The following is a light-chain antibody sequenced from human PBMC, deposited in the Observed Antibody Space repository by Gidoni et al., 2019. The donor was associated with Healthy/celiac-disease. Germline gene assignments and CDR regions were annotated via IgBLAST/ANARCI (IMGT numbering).Light chain of an antibody. V-gene: IGKV1-12*01. J-gene: IGKJ4*01. Sequence: DMQMSQPPSSVSASVGDRVTLPSRASQGIGSWLAWYQQKPGKAPKILIYAASSLQSGVPSRFRGSGSGTDLTRTISSLQPEDVATYYCQQANSFPPTFGGGTKVEIK. CDR2: AAS. CDR1: QGIGSW. CDR3: QQANSFPPT.